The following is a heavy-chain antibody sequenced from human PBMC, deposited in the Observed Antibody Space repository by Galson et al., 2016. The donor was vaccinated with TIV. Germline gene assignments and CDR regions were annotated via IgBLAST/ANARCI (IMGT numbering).Heavy chain of an antibody. CDR3: AKDTGSQPRNWFDP. V-gene: IGHV3-23*01. CDR2: ISGSGFST. J-gene: IGHJ5*02. Sequence: SLRLSCAASGFTLSDYYMSWIRQAPGKGLEWVSGISGSGFSTFYADSVKGRFTISRDNSKNTLDLQMNSLRAEETAIYYCAKDTGSQPRNWFDPWGQGTLVTVSS. CDR1: GFTLSDYY. D-gene: IGHD7-27*01.